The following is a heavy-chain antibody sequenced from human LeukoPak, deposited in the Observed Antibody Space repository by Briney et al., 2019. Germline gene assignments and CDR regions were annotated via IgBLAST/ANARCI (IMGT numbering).Heavy chain of an antibody. V-gene: IGHV1-2*02. CDR1: GYTFTGYY. CDR2: INPNSGGT. Sequence: ASVKVSCKASGYTFTGYYMHWVRQAPGQGLEWMGWINPNSGGTNYAQKFQGRVTMTRDTSISTAYTELSRLRSDDTAVYYCARSVHIVVVTAIPDWFDPWGQGTLVTVSS. D-gene: IGHD2-21*02. CDR3: ARSVHIVVVTAIPDWFDP. J-gene: IGHJ5*02.